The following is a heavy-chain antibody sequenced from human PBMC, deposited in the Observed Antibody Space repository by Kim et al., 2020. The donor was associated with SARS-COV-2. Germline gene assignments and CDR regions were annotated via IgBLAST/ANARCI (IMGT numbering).Heavy chain of an antibody. CDR3: TVLLEKTPQ. D-gene: IGHD2-15*01. Sequence: GGSLRLSCVASGFSFSNAWMNWVRQAPGKGLEWVGRIKTKTEGGTTAYAAPAKGRFTISRDDSKNTLYLQMKSLKNDDTGVYYCTVLLEKTPQWGQGTLVTVSS. V-gene: IGHV3-15*01. CDR2: IKTKTEGGTT. CDR1: GFSFSNAW. J-gene: IGHJ4*02.